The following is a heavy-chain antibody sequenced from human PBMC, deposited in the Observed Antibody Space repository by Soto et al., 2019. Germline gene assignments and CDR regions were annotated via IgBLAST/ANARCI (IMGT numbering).Heavy chain of an antibody. Sequence: LSLTCTVSGGSISSGVYYWSWIRQHPGKGMEWIGYIYYSGSTYYNPSLKSRVTISVDTSKNQFSLKLSSVTAAYTAVYYCARVVKYYDILTGSPFDPWGQGTLVTVSS. CDR2: IYYSGST. CDR3: ARVVKYYDILTGSPFDP. V-gene: IGHV4-31*03. D-gene: IGHD3-9*01. CDR1: GGSISSGVYY. J-gene: IGHJ5*02.